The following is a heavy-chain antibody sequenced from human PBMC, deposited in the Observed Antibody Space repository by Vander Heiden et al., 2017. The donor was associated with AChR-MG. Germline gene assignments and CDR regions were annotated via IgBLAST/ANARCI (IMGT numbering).Heavy chain of an antibody. J-gene: IGHJ4*02. CDR2: INHSGSI. CDR1: GGSFSGNY. V-gene: IGHV4-34*01. CDR3: ATGPGSWQALFD. Sequence: QGRLHQSGAGLLKPSEPLSLTCGVSGGSFSGNYWSWIRQSPGRGLEWIGEINHSGSINYHPSLNNRVTISVDTSKNLFSLRLTSVTAADTAVYYCATGPGSWQALFDWGQGTLVTVSS. D-gene: IGHD3-10*02.